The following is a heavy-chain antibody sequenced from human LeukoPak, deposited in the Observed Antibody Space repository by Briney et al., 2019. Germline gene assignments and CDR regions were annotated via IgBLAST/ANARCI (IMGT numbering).Heavy chain of an antibody. Sequence: GGSLRLSCAASGFTISGYWLSWARQAPGKGLEWVSVIYSGGSTYYADSVKGRFTISRDNSKNTLYLQMNSLRAEDTAVYYCARGLGVRGYGLDYWGQGTLVTVSS. D-gene: IGHD3-10*02. V-gene: IGHV3-53*01. CDR3: ARGLGVRGYGLDY. CDR1: GFTISGYW. J-gene: IGHJ4*02. CDR2: IYSGGST.